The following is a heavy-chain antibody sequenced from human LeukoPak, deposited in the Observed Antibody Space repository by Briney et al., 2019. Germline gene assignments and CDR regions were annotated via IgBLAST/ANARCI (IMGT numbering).Heavy chain of an antibody. D-gene: IGHD3-3*01. V-gene: IGHV3-7*01. CDR1: GFTFSSYW. J-gene: IGHJ4*02. Sequence: PGGSLRLSCAASGFTFSSYWMSWVRQAPGKGLEWVANIKQDGSEKYYVDSVKGRFTISRDNAKNSLYLQMNSQRAEDTAVYYCARGRFWSGYLYYFDYWGQGTLVTVSS. CDR2: IKQDGSEK. CDR3: ARGRFWSGYLYYFDY.